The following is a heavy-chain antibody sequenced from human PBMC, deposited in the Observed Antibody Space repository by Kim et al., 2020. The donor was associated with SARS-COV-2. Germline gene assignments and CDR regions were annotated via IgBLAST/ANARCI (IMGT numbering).Heavy chain of an antibody. CDR2: IKSKSNGGTT. Sequence: GGSLRLSCEASGFTVSDAWMTWVRQAPGKGLEWVGRIKSKSNGGTTDYSAPAKGRFIISRDDSKNRVYLQMNSLKTEDTAVYYCKAYDWDFWGQGTLVTVS. D-gene: IGHD3-9*01. J-gene: IGHJ4*02. CDR1: GFTVSDAW. V-gene: IGHV3-15*01. CDR3: KAYDWDF.